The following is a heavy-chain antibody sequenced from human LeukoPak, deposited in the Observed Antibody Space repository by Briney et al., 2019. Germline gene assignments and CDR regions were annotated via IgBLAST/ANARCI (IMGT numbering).Heavy chain of an antibody. J-gene: IGHJ5*02. V-gene: IGHV1-2*02. CDR3: AKEYSSSWSTWFDP. D-gene: IGHD6-13*01. Sequence: ASAKVSCKAYGYTFTDYYMHWVRQAPGQGLEWMGWINPNSGDTKYAQKFQGRVTMTRDTSISTAYMELSRLRSDDTAVYYCAKEYSSSWSTWFDPWGQGTLVTVSS. CDR2: INPNSGDT. CDR1: GYTFTDYY.